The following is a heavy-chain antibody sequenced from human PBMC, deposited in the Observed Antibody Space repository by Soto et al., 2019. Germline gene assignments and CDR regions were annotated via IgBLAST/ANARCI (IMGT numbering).Heavy chain of an antibody. CDR1: GDSVSSNSAA. CDR3: AREEWVYSSSSAKFDY. J-gene: IGHJ4*02. V-gene: IGHV6-1*01. D-gene: IGHD6-6*01. CDR2: TYYRSKWYN. Sequence: QSQTLSLTCAISGDSVSSNSAAWTWIRQSPSRGLEWLGRTYYRSKWYNDYAVSVKSRITINPDTSKNQFSLQLNSVTPEDTAVYYCAREEWVYSSSSAKFDYWGQGTLVTVSS.